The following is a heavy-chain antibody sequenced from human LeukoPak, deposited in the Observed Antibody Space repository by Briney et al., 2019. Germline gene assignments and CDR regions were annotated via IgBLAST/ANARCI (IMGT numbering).Heavy chain of an antibody. V-gene: IGHV1-69*13. D-gene: IGHD3-10*01. J-gene: IGHJ3*02. CDR1: GGTFSSYA. Sequence: SVKVSCKASGGTFSSYAISWVRQAPGQGLEWMGGIIPIFGTANYAQKFQGRVTITADESTSTAYMELSSLRSEDTAVYYCARDPKLLWFGEADAFDIWGQGTMVTVSS. CDR2: IIPIFGTA. CDR3: ARDPKLLWFGEADAFDI.